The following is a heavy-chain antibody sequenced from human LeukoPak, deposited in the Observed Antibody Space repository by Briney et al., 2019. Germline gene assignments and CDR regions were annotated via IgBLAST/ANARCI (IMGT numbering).Heavy chain of an antibody. CDR2: INPNSGGT. D-gene: IGHD5-12*01. Sequence: ASVTVSCKASGYTFTGYYMHWVRQAPGQGLDWMGWINPNSGGTNFAQKFQGRVTMTRDASISTAYMELSGLRSDDTAVYYCARGGYSGYDNDYWGQGTLVTVSS. V-gene: IGHV1-2*02. J-gene: IGHJ4*02. CDR1: GYTFTGYY. CDR3: ARGGYSGYDNDY.